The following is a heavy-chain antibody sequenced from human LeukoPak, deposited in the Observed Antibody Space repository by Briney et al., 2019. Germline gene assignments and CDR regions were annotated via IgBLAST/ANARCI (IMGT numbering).Heavy chain of an antibody. Sequence: PSETLSLTCAVSGGSISGYHWSWIRQPAGKGLEWMGRISGSGSTDYNPSLKSRVTMSVDTSKNQFSLKLNSVTAADTAVYHCARAGRSSTPGYWGQGTLVTVSS. CDR2: ISGSGST. CDR3: ARAGRSSTPGY. J-gene: IGHJ4*02. D-gene: IGHD2-15*01. V-gene: IGHV4-4*07. CDR1: GGSISGYH.